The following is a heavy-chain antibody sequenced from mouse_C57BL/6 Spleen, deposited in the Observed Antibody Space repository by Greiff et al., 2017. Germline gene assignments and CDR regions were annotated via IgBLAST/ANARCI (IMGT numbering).Heavy chain of an antibody. D-gene: IGHD2-4*01. CDR3: VIYYEDY. V-gene: IGHV1-39*01. J-gene: IGHJ2*01. Sequence: VHVKQSGPELVKPGASVKISCKASGYSFTDYNMNWVKQSNGKSLEWIGVINPNYGTTSSNQKFKGKATLTVAQSSSTAYIQLNSLRSEDSAVYYCVIYYEDYWGQGTTLTVSS. CDR1: GYSFTDYN. CDR2: INPNYGTT.